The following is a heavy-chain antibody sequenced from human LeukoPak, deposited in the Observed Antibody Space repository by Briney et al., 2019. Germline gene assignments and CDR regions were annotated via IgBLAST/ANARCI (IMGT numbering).Heavy chain of an antibody. D-gene: IGHD6-19*01. V-gene: IGHV4-30-4*01. Sequence: SQTLSLTCTVSGGSINGGDYYWAWIRQPPGKGLEWIGYVYYSGSTNYNPSLKSRVTISVDTSKNQFSLKLSSVTAADTAVYYCARGLYSSGWALFDYWGQGTLVTVSS. J-gene: IGHJ4*02. CDR1: GGSINGGDYY. CDR2: VYYSGST. CDR3: ARGLYSSGWALFDY.